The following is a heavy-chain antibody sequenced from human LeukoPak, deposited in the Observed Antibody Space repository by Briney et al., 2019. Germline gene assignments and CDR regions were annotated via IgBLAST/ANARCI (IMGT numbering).Heavy chain of an antibody. Sequence: SETLSLTCTVSGGSISSYYWSWIRQPPGKGLEWIGYIYYSGSTNYNPSLTSRVTISVDTSKNQFSLKLSSVTAADTAVYYCARGEGRSGWYFSVYWGQGTLVTVSS. CDR3: ARGEGRSGWYFSVY. J-gene: IGHJ4*02. CDR2: IYYSGST. V-gene: IGHV4-59*01. D-gene: IGHD6-19*01. CDR1: GGSISSYY.